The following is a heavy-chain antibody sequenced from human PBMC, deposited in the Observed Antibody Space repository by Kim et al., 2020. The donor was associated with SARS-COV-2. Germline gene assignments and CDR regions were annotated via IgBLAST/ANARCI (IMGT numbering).Heavy chain of an antibody. V-gene: IGHV3-23*03. CDR2: FYGGADAT. Sequence: GGSLRLSCAASGFTFWGYTMNWVRQAPGKGLEWVSLFYGGADATRYADSVKGRFTISRDNSKSTLYLQMTTLRVEDTAVYYCVKGTGFILPSDSTYNLDVGGQGTTVIVSS. CDR3: VKGTGFILPSDSTYNLDV. D-gene: IGHD1-26*01. J-gene: IGHJ6*02. CDR1: GFTFWGYT.